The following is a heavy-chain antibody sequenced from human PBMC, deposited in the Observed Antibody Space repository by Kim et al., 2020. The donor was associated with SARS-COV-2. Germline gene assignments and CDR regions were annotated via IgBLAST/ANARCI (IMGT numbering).Heavy chain of an antibody. V-gene: IGHV3-53*01. J-gene: IGHJ4*02. Sequence: GGSLRLSCAASGFTVSGDYMSWVRQAPGKGLEWVSLIYSGGTTYYADSVKGRFTISRDNSRNTLFLQMNSLRVEDTAVYYCARSDYYGSGSYYGLDYWGQGTLVTVSS. CDR3: ARSDYYGSGSYYGLDY. CDR2: IYSGGTT. CDR1: GFTVSGDY. D-gene: IGHD3-10*01.